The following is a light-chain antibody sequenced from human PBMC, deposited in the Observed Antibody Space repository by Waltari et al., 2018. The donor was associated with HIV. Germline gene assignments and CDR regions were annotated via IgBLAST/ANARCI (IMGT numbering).Light chain of an antibody. CDR3: QQSDSTPVT. CDR1: QSISSY. V-gene: IGKV1-39*01. J-gene: IGKJ4*01. CDR2: GAS. Sequence: IQMTQSPSSLSASVGDRVTITCRASQSISSYLNWYQQKPGKAPKLLIYGASSLQSGVPSRFSGSGSGTDFTLTISSLQPEDFATYYCQQSDSTPVTFGGGTKVEIK.